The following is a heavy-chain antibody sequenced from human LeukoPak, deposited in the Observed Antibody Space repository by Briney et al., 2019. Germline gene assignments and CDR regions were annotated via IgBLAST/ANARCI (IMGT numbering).Heavy chain of an antibody. V-gene: IGHV3-7*03. J-gene: IGHJ4*02. D-gene: IGHD3-22*01. CDR1: GFTFSSYW. CDR2: IKQDGSEK. CDR3: AKDISNYYDSSGLDY. Sequence: GGSLRLSCAASGFTFSSYWMSWVRQAPGKGLEWVANIKQDGSEKYYVDSVKGRFTISRDNSKNSLYLQMNSLRAEDTALYYCAKDISNYYDSSGLDYWGQGTLVTVSS.